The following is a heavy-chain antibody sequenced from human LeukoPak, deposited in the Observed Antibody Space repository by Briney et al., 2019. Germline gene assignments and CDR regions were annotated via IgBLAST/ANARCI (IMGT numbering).Heavy chain of an antibody. CDR2: ISGSGTGT. V-gene: IGHV3-23*01. CDR1: GFTFSSYA. D-gene: IGHD2-15*01. Sequence: GGSLRLSCAASGFTFSSYAMSWVRQAPGKGLEWVSAISGSGTGTYYADSVKGRFTIFRDNSKNTLYVQMNSLRAEDTAVYYCAKISSVVAAAEIDYWGQGTLVTVSS. J-gene: IGHJ4*02. CDR3: AKISSVVAAAEIDY.